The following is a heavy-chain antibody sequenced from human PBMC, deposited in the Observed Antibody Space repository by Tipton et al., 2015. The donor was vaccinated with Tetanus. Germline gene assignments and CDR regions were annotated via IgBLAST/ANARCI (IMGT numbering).Heavy chain of an antibody. CDR2: IWYDGSNT. CDR1: GFTFKNHG. J-gene: IGHJ3*01. D-gene: IGHD2-8*02. CDR3: VRRANTGHLYNAFDL. Sequence: RSLRLSCEGSGFTFKNHGIYWVRQTPGKRLEWMALIWYDGSNTDYADSVRGRFTISRDNSKSTVFLQMNSLRVDDTALYYCVRRANTGHLYNAFDLWGEGTLVTVSS. V-gene: IGHV3-33*08.